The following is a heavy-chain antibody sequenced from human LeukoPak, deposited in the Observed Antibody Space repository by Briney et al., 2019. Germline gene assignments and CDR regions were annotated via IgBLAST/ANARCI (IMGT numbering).Heavy chain of an antibody. J-gene: IGHJ6*03. CDR3: ARVAYRYSINDWSRIGLGAYPTKYYYYMDV. CDR1: GGSFSDYS. CDR2: INPSGGT. Sequence: PSETLSLTCAVYGGSFSDYSWSWIRQPPGKGLEWIGEINPSGGTNHNPSLMSRVSMSVDTSKKQISLRVSSVTAADTAVYYCARVAYRYSINDWSRIGLGAYPTKYYYYMDVWGQGTMVTVSS. V-gene: IGHV4-34*01. D-gene: IGHD2-8*01.